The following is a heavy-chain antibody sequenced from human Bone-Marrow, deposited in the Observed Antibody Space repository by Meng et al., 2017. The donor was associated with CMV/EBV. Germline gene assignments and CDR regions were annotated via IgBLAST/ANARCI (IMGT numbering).Heavy chain of an antibody. V-gene: IGHV3-11*04. CDR1: GFTFSDYY. D-gene: IGHD3-22*01. Sequence: GESLKISCAASGFTFSDYYMSWIRQAPGKGLEWVSYISSSGSTIYYADSVKGRFTISRDNSKNTLYLQMNSLRAEDTAVYYCARDGDYYDSSGPFFGYYFDYWGQGTLVTVSS. CDR2: ISSSGSTI. J-gene: IGHJ4*02. CDR3: ARDGDYYDSSGPFFGYYFDY.